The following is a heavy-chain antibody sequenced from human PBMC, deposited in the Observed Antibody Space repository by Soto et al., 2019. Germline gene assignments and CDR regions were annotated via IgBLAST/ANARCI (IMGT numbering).Heavy chain of an antibody. Sequence: EVQLVESGGGVVRPGGSLRLSCAASGFTFEEYGMTWVRQAPGQGLEWVAGTNWDGDDTGYADSVKGRFIISRDNAKNSLYLQMNSLRVEDTAFYYCARGDIAVAVLRGYWGQGTLVTVSS. CDR1: GFTFEEYG. D-gene: IGHD6-19*01. CDR3: ARGDIAVAVLRGY. CDR2: TNWDGDDT. V-gene: IGHV3-20*04. J-gene: IGHJ4*02.